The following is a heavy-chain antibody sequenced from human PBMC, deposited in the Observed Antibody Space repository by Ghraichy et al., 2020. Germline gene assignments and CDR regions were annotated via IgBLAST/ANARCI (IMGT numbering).Heavy chain of an antibody. Sequence: GESLNISCAASGFTFSSYAMSWVRQAPGKGLEWVSAISGSGGSTYYADSVKGRFTISRDNSKNTLYLQMNSLRAEDTAVYYCAKDRVWFGELWQQDQPDYWGQGTLVTVSS. V-gene: IGHV3-23*01. CDR1: GFTFSSYA. D-gene: IGHD3-10*01. J-gene: IGHJ4*02. CDR2: ISGSGGST. CDR3: AKDRVWFGELWQQDQPDY.